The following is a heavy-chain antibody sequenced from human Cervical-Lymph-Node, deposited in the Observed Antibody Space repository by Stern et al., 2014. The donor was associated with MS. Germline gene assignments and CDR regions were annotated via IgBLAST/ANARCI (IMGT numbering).Heavy chain of an antibody. CDR2: ITNVGST. V-gene: IGHV3-53*01. D-gene: IGHD1-1*01. J-gene: IGHJ4*02. Sequence: EVQLVASGGGVIQPGGSLRLSCTASGFTVSRDYMTWVRQAPGKGLALFSLITNVGSTFYTDSVKGRFTISRDDSKNTVYLHMTSLRAGDTAMYYCARDTSSPERSDWWGQGTLVTVSS. CDR1: GFTVSRDY. CDR3: ARDTSSPERSDW.